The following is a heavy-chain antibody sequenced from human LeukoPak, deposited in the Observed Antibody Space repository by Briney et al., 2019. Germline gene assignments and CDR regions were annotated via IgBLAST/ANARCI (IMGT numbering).Heavy chain of an antibody. CDR3: ARDQQQLPRGP. V-gene: IGHV3-11*04. J-gene: IGHJ5*02. CDR2: TSSSGSTI. D-gene: IGHD6-13*01. Sequence: GGSLRLSCAAPGFTFSDYYMSWIRQAPGKGLEWVSYTSSSGSTIYYADSVKGRFTISRDNAKNSLYLQMNSLRAEDTAVYYCARDQQQLPRGPWGQGTLVTVSS. CDR1: GFTFSDYY.